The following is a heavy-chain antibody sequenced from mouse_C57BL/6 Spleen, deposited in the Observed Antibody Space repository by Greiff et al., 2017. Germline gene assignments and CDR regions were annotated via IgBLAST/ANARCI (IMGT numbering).Heavy chain of an antibody. CDR3: APYYYGSFDY. Sequence: QVQLQQPGAELVKPGASVKLSCKASGYTFTSYWMQWVKQRPGQGLEWIGEIDPSDSYTNYNQKFKGKATLTVDTSSSTAYMQLSSLTSEDSAVYYCAPYYYGSFDYWGQGTTLTVSS. J-gene: IGHJ2*01. CDR1: GYTFTSYW. CDR2: IDPSDSYT. D-gene: IGHD1-1*01. V-gene: IGHV1-50*01.